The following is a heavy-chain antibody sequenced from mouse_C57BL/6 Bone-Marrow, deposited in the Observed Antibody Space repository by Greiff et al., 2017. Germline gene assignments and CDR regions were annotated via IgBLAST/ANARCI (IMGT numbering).Heavy chain of an antibody. CDR1: GFNIKDYY. J-gene: IGHJ1*03. D-gene: IGHD2-3*01. CDR3: ARPIYDGYYMGWYYDV. V-gene: IGHV14-2*01. CDR2: LDPEDGET. Sequence: EVQLQQSGAELVKPGASVKLSCTASGFNIKDYYMHWVKQRTEQGLEWIGRLDPEDGETKYAPKFQGKATITANTSSNTAYLQLSSLPSEDTAVYYCARPIYDGYYMGWYYDVRGTGTTVTVST.